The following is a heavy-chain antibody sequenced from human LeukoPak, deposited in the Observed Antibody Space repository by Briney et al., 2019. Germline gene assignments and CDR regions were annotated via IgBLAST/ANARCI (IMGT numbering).Heavy chain of an antibody. Sequence: SETLSLTCTVSGGSISSYYWSWIRQPPGKGLELIGYIYYSGSTNHNPSLKSRATISVDTSKNQFSLKLSSVTTADTAVYYCARAHYSSGHYSNWGQGTLVTVSS. CDR3: ARAHYSSGHYSN. V-gene: IGHV4-59*01. D-gene: IGHD3-22*01. CDR2: IYYSGST. J-gene: IGHJ4*02. CDR1: GGSISSYY.